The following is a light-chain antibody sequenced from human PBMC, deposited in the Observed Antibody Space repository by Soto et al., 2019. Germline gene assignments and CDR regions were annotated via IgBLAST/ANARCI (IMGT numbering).Light chain of an antibody. CDR2: LNSVGSH. J-gene: IGLJ2*01. V-gene: IGLV4-69*01. CDR1: SGHSSYA. CDR3: QTWGTGIP. Sequence: QPVLTQSPSASASLGASVKLTCTLSSGHSSYAIAWHQQQPEKGPRYLMKLNSVGSHSKGDGIPDRFSGSSSGAERYLTISSLQSEDEADYYCQTWGTGIPFGGGTKLTVL.